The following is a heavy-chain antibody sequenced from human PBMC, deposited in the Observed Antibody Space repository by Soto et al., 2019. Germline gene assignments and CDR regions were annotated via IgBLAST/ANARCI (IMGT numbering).Heavy chain of an antibody. J-gene: IGHJ4*02. CDR3: ARNLYDLWSGSQYYFDY. CDR1: GYSFTSYY. Sequence: ASGKVSCKASGYSFTSYYMHWVRQAPGQGLEWMAIINPSGGSRSHAQKFQGRVTMTRDTSTSTLYMELSSLTSEDTAVYYCARNLYDLWSGSQYYFDYWGQGTLVTVSS. D-gene: IGHD3-3*01. CDR2: INPSGGSR. V-gene: IGHV1-46*03.